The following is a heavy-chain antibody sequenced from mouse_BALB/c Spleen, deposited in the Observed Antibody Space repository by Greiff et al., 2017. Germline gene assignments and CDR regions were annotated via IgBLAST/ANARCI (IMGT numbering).Heavy chain of an antibody. J-gene: IGHJ3*01. D-gene: IGHD2-4*01. Sequence: EVKLMESGGDLVKPGGSLKLSCAASGFTFSSYGMSWVRQTPDKRLEWVATISSGGSYTYYPDSVKGRFTISRDNAKNTLYLQMSSLKSEDTARYSCASHGGTKSTTGAWFAYWGQGTLVTVSA. CDR2: ISSGGSYT. CDR3: ASHGGTKSTTGAWFAY. CDR1: GFTFSSYG. V-gene: IGHV5-6*01.